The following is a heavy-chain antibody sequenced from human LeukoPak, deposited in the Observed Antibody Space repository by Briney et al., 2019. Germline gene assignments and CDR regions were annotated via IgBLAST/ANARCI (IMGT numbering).Heavy chain of an antibody. V-gene: IGHV3-49*04. D-gene: IGHD2-2*01. Sequence: GGSLRLSCTAPGFTFGDYAMSWVRQAPGKGLEWVGFIRSKAYGGTTEYAASVKGRFTISRDDSKSIAYLQMNSLKTEDTAVYYCTRDFQCSSTSCYDAFDIWGQGTMVTVSS. J-gene: IGHJ3*02. CDR3: TRDFQCSSTSCYDAFDI. CDR1: GFTFGDYA. CDR2: IRSKAYGGTT.